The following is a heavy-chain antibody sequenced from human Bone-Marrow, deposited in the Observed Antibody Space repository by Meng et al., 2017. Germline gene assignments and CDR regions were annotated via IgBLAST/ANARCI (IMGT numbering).Heavy chain of an antibody. CDR3: ARAVSYSSSWYVVGKAFDI. Sequence: SETLSLTCTVSGGSISSGGYYWSWIRQHPGKGLEWIGYIYYSGSTYYNPSLKSRVTISVDTSKNQFSLKLSSVTAADTAVYYCARAVSYSSSWYVVGKAFDIWGQGTMVTVSS. D-gene: IGHD6-13*01. CDR1: GGSISSGGYY. CDR2: IYYSGST. J-gene: IGHJ3*02. V-gene: IGHV4-31*03.